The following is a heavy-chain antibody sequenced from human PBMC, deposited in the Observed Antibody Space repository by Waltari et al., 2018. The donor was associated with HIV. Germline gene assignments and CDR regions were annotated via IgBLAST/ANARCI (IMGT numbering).Heavy chain of an antibody. CDR1: GGSISSGDYY. J-gene: IGHJ6*02. CDR2: IYYSGST. V-gene: IGHV4-30-4*01. D-gene: IGHD2-2*01. CDR3: ARAGSVFGTSPYGMDV. Sequence: QVQLQESGPGLVKPSQTLSLTCTVSGGSISSGDYYWSWIRQPPGKGLEWIGYIYYSGSTYYNPSLKSRVTISVDTSKNQFSLKRSSVSAADTAVYYCARAGSVFGTSPYGMDVWGQGTTVTVSS.